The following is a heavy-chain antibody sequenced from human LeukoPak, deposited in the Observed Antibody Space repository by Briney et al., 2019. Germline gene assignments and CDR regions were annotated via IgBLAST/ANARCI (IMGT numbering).Heavy chain of an antibody. CDR2: IIPDGGNT. Sequence: ASVKVSCRASGYTFINYGVSWVRQAPGQGLEWLGWIIPDGGNTDYAQELQGRLTLTTERSTTTATMELRRLTSDDTAVYFCARSVCSGGECFSSDYWGQGTLVTVSS. D-gene: IGHD2-15*01. V-gene: IGHV1-18*01. CDR1: GYTFINYG. J-gene: IGHJ4*02. CDR3: ARSVCSGGECFSSDY.